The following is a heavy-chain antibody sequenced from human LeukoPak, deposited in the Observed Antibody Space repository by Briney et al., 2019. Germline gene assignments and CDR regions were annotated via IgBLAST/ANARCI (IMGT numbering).Heavy chain of an antibody. V-gene: IGHV5-51*01. CDR3: ARSPHYDILTGYYFDY. CDR1: GYSFTSCW. D-gene: IGHD3-9*01. CDR2: IYPGDSGT. Sequence: GESLKISCKGSGYSFTSCWIGWVRQMPGKGLEWMGIIYPGDSGTRYSPSFQGQVTISADKSISTAYLQWSSLKASDTAMYYCARSPHYDILTGYYFDYWGQGTLVTVSS. J-gene: IGHJ4*02.